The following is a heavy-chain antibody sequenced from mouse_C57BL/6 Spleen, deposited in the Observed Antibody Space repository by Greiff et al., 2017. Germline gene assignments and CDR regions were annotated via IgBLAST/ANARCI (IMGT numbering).Heavy chain of an antibody. CDR1: GYSITSGYY. CDR3: ARGDWVDYYAMDY. V-gene: IGHV3-6*01. J-gene: IGHJ4*01. CDR2: ISYDGSN. Sequence: EVQLQESGPGLVKPSQSLSLTCSVTGYSITSGYYWNWIRQFPGNKLEWMGYISYDGSNNYNPSLKNRISITRDTSKNQFFLKLSSVTTEDTATYYCARGDWVDYYAMDYWGQGTSVTVSS. D-gene: IGHD4-1*01.